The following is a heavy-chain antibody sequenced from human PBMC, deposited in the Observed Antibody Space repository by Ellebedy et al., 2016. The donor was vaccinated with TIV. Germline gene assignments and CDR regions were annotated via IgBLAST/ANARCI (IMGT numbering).Heavy chain of an antibody. CDR2: IGTTTGSI. J-gene: IGHJ4*02. D-gene: IGHD3/OR15-3a*01. CDR1: GFTFSSFS. Sequence: PGGSLRLSCTASGFTFSSFSMNWVRQAPGKGLEWLSYIGTTTGSISYADSAKGRFTISRDNAKNSLHLQMNSLRDEDTALYYCARDVFFGLFDWGQGTLVTVSS. V-gene: IGHV3-48*02. CDR3: ARDVFFGLFD.